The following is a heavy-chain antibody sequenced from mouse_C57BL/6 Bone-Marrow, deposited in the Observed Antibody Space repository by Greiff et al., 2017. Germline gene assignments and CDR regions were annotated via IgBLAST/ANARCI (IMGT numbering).Heavy chain of an antibody. D-gene: IGHD1-1*01. CDR1: GYTFTSYG. Sequence: QVQLQQSGAELARPGASVKLSCKASGYTFTSYGISWVKQRTGQGLEWIGEIYPRSGNTYYNEKFKGKATLTADKSSSTAYMELRSLTSEDSAVYFCAREGVYYYGSSDGDWGEGTTLTVSS. J-gene: IGHJ2*01. CDR2: IYPRSGNT. CDR3: AREGVYYYGSSDGD. V-gene: IGHV1-81*01.